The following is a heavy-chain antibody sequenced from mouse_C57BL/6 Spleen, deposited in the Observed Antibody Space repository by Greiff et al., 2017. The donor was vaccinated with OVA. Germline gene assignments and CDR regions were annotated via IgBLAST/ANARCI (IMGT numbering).Heavy chain of an antibody. J-gene: IGHJ2*01. CDR1: GYTFTSYW. V-gene: IGHV1-69*01. CDR2: IDPSVSYT. Sequence: QVQLQQPGAELVMPGASVKLSCKASGYTFTSYWMHWVKQRPGQGLEWIGEIDPSVSYTNYNQKFKGKSTLTVDKSSSTAYMQLSSLTSEDSAVYYCAGGSSPGYFDYWGQGTTLTVSS. D-gene: IGHD1-1*01. CDR3: AGGSSPGYFDY.